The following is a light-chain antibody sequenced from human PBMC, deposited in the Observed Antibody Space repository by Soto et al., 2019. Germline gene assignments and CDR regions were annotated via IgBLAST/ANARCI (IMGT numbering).Light chain of an antibody. CDR2: GAS. V-gene: IGKV3-20*01. J-gene: IGKJ1*01. CDR1: QSVSSNY. Sequence: EIVLTQSPVTLSLSPGERATLSCRASQSVSSNYLAWYQQKPGQAPRLVIYGASSRATGIPDRFSGSGSGTDFTLTISRLEPEDFAVYYCQQYGSSPWTFGQGTKVDIK. CDR3: QQYGSSPWT.